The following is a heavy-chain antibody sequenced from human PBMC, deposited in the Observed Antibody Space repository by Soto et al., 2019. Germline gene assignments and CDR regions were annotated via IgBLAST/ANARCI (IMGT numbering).Heavy chain of an antibody. CDR1: GYTFTSYD. Sequence: ASVKVSCKASGYTFTSYDINWVRQATGQGLEWMGWMNPNSGNTGYAQKFQGRVTMTRNTSISTAYMELSSLRSEDTAVYYCARGERGTIFGVGPQDIYYYGMDVWGQGTTVTVSS. J-gene: IGHJ6*02. D-gene: IGHD3-3*01. CDR2: MNPNSGNT. V-gene: IGHV1-8*01. CDR3: ARGERGTIFGVGPQDIYYYGMDV.